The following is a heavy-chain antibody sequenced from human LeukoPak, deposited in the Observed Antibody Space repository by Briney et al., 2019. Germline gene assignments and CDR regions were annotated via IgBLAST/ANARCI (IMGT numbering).Heavy chain of an antibody. V-gene: IGHV1-18*01. CDR3: VRDLGVDTSMIFFDY. CDR1: GYSFTSFG. D-gene: IGHD5-18*01. J-gene: IGHJ4*02. CDR2: ISAYNGNT. Sequence: GASVKVSCKASGYSFTSFGISWVRQAPGQGLEWMGWISAYNGNTNYVQKFQGRVTMTTDISTSPVYMELRSLRSDDTAVFYCVRDLGVDTSMIFFDYWGQGTLVTVSS.